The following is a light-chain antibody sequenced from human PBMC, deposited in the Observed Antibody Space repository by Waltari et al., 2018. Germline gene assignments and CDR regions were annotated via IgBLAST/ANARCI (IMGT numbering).Light chain of an antibody. CDR3: QQYYSIPYT. CDR1: QSVLYSSNNKNY. J-gene: IGKJ2*01. V-gene: IGKV4-1*01. CDR2: WAS. Sequence: DIVMTQSPDSLAVSRGERATINCKSSQSVLYSSNNKNYLAWYQQKPGQPPKLLIYWASTRESGVPDRFSGSGSGTDFTLTISSLQAEDVAVYYCQQYYSIPYTFGQGTKLEIK.